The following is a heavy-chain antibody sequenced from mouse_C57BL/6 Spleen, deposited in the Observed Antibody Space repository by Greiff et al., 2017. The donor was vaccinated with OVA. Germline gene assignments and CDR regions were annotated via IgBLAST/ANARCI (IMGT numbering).Heavy chain of an antibody. D-gene: IGHD2-1*01. CDR3: ARDLLW. V-gene: IGHV5-6*01. Sequence: EVKLQESGGDLVKPGGSLKLSCAASGFTFSSYGMSWVRQTPDKRLEWVATISSGGSYTYYPDSVKGRFTISRDNAKNTLYLQMSSLKSEDTAMYYCARDLLWGGQGTSVTVSS. J-gene: IGHJ4*01. CDR2: ISSGGSYT. CDR1: GFTFSSYG.